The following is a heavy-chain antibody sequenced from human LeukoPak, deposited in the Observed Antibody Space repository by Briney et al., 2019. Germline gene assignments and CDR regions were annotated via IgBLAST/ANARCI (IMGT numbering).Heavy chain of an antibody. Sequence: SETLSLTCTVSGASISSYYWSWIRQPPGKGLEWIGYLYYSGSTNYNPSLKSRVTISVDTSKNQFSLKLSSVTTADTAVYYCARIRPYCSAGSCYPDWFDPWGQGTLVTVSS. D-gene: IGHD2-15*01. CDR2: LYYSGST. J-gene: IGHJ5*02. V-gene: IGHV4-59*01. CDR1: GASISSYY. CDR3: ARIRPYCSAGSCYPDWFDP.